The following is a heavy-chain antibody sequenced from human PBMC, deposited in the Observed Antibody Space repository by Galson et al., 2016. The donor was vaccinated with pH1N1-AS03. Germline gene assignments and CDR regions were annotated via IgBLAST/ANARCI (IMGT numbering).Heavy chain of an antibody. CDR3: AKDAMSGGIGVLYNWFDS. J-gene: IGHJ5*01. Sequence: SLRLSCAAFGFTFRIHEMNWVRQAPGKGLEWVAYISDSGGARYHADSVKGRFTISRDNSKNTLYMQMNSLRTEDTAVYYCAKDAMSGGIGVLYNWFDSWGPGTLVTVSS. V-gene: IGHV3-48*03. D-gene: IGHD3-16*01. CDR1: GFTFRIHE. CDR2: ISDSGGAR.